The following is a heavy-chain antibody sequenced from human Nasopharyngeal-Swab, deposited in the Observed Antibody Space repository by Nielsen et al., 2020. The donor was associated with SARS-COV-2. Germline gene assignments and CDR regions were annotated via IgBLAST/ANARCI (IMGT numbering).Heavy chain of an antibody. CDR3: ASPGGIYCSSTSCYSDYYYYYGMDV. J-gene: IGHJ6*02. Sequence: ASVKVSCKASGVTFSSYGISWVRQAPGQGLEWMGWISAYNGNTNYAQKLQGRVTMTTDTSTSTAYMELRSLRSDDTAVYYCASPGGIYCSSTSCYSDYYYYYGMDVWGQGTTVTVSS. D-gene: IGHD2-2*01. CDR2: ISAYNGNT. V-gene: IGHV1-18*01. CDR1: GVTFSSYG.